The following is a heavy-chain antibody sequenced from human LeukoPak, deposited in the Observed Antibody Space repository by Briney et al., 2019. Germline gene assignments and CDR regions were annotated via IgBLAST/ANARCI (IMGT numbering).Heavy chain of an antibody. Sequence: GGSLRLSCAASGFTFSNAWMNWVRQAPGKGLEWVSSVSSGSSYIYYADSVKGRFTITRDNAKNSLYLQMNSLRAEDTAVYYCARDSSGWSRDYWGQGTLVTVSS. V-gene: IGHV3-21*01. D-gene: IGHD6-19*01. J-gene: IGHJ4*02. CDR2: VSSGSSYI. CDR3: ARDSSGWSRDY. CDR1: GFTFSNAW.